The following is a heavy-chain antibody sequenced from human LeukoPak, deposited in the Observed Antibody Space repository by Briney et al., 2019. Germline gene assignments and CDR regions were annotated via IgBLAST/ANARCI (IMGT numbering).Heavy chain of an antibody. V-gene: IGHV4-39*01. D-gene: IGHD6-19*01. J-gene: IGHJ4*02. CDR1: GGSISSSSYY. CDR3: ARHRRLWSSGWFFDY. CDR2: IYYSGST. Sequence: PSETLSLTCTVSGGSISSSSYYWGWIRQPPGKGLEWIGSIYYSGSTYYNPSLKSRVTISVDTSKNQFSLKLSSVTAADTAVYYCARHRRLWSSGWFFDYWGQGTLVTVSS.